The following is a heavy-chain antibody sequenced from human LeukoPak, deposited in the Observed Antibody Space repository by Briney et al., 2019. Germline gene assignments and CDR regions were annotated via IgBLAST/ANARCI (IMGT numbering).Heavy chain of an antibody. CDR3: ARDVGDFWSGYCDY. CDR2: ISYDGSNK. CDR1: GFTFSSYA. D-gene: IGHD3-3*01. V-gene: IGHV3-30*04. J-gene: IGHJ4*02. Sequence: GGSLRLSCAASGFTFSSYAMHWVRQAPGKGLEWEAVISYDGSNKYYADSVKGRFTISRDNSKNTLYLQMNSLRAEDTAVYYCARDVGDFWSGYCDYWGQGTLVTVSS.